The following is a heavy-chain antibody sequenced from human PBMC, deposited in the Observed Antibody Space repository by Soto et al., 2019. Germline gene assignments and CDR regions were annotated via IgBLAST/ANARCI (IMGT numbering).Heavy chain of an antibody. CDR1: GYIFTDYY. V-gene: IGHV1-46*03. D-gene: IGHD2-2*01. CDR2: INPSGGST. Sequence: ASVKVSCKASGYIFTDYYMHWVRQAPGQGLEWMGIINPSGGSTSYAQKFQGRVTMTRDTSTSTVYMELSSLRSEDTAVYYCARGYCSSTSCYYGDAFDIWGQGTMVTVSS. CDR3: ARGYCSSTSCYYGDAFDI. J-gene: IGHJ3*02.